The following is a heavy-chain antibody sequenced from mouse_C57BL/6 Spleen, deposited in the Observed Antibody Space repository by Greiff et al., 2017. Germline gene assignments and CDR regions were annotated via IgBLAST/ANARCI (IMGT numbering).Heavy chain of an antibody. D-gene: IGHD1-1*01. V-gene: IGHV5-9-1*02. CDR3: TRDYYGSSYKAMDY. J-gene: IGHJ4*01. CDR1: GFTFSSYA. Sequence: EVMLVESGEGLVKPGGSLKLSCAASGFTFSSYAMSWVRQTPEKRLEWVAYISSGGDYIYYADTVKGRFSISRDNARNTLYLQMSSLKSEDTAMYYCTRDYYGSSYKAMDYWGQGTSVTVSS. CDR2: ISSGGDYI.